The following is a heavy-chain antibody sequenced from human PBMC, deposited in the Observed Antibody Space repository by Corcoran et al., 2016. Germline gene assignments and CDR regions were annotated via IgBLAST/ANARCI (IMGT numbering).Heavy chain of an antibody. V-gene: IGHV3-23*01. CDR1: GFIFSDYA. CDR2: IGASGTST. Sequence: EVQLLESGGGLLQPGGSLRLSCAASGFIFSDYAMNWVRQAPGKALEWVSAIGASGTSTYYADSVKGRFTISRDNSKSTLYLQMNSRRAEDTALYYWAKGITVAGNLWGQETLVTVSS. D-gene: IGHD6-19*01. CDR3: AKGITVAGNL. J-gene: IGHJ4*02.